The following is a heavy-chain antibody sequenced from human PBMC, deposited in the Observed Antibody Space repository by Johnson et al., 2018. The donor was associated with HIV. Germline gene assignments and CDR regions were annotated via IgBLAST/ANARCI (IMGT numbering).Heavy chain of an antibody. CDR2: IGTAGDT. CDR3: ARDPYYDFLTGPRDAFDI. D-gene: IGHD3-9*01. V-gene: IGHV3-13*01. J-gene: IGHJ3*02. Sequence: VQLVESGGGLVQPGGSLRLPCAASEFAFSSYDMHWVRQAPGKGLEWVSSIGTAGDTYYSGSVKGRFTISRENAKNSLYLQMNSLRAEDTAVYYCARDPYYDFLTGPRDAFDIWGQGTMVTVSS. CDR1: EFAFSSYD.